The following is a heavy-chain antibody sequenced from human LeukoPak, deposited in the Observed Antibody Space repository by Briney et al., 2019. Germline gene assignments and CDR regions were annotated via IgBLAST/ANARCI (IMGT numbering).Heavy chain of an antibody. CDR2: ISSSSSYI. CDR1: GFTFSSYS. CDR3: AKSARGVISGTRFDY. J-gene: IGHJ4*02. D-gene: IGHD3-10*01. V-gene: IGHV3-21*01. Sequence: GGSLRLSCAASGFTFSSYSMNWVRQAPGKGLEWVSSISSSSSYIYYADSVKGRFTISRDNSKNTLYLQMNSLRAEDTAVYYCAKSARGVISGTRFDYWGQGTLVTVSS.